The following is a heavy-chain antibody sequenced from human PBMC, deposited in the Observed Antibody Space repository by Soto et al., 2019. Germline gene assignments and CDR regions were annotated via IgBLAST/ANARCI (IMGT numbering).Heavy chain of an antibody. Sequence: PSETLSLTCTVSGDPITSYFWTWLRQPAGKGPEWIGHVFPGGPTSHNSSLKSRVSMSIDTSKNQFSLTLTSVTAADTAVYYCARTLSGFTYGSRQFYFDYWGQGTLVTVSS. CDR1: GDPITSYF. J-gene: IGHJ4*02. V-gene: IGHV4-4*07. D-gene: IGHD3-10*01. CDR3: ARTLSGFTYGSRQFYFDY. CDR2: VFPGGPT.